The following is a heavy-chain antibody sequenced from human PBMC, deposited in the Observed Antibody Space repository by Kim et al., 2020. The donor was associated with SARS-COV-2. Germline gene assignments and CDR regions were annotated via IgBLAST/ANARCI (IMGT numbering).Heavy chain of an antibody. Sequence: GGSLRLSCAASGFTFSSYSMNWVRQAPGKGLEWVSSISSSSSYIYYADSVKGRFTISRDNAKNSLYLQMNSLRAEDTAVYYCARGATNGYNSYYWGQGTLVTVSS. D-gene: IGHD5-12*01. CDR3: ARGATNGYNSYY. CDR1: GFTFSSYS. J-gene: IGHJ4*02. CDR2: ISSSSSYI. V-gene: IGHV3-21*01.